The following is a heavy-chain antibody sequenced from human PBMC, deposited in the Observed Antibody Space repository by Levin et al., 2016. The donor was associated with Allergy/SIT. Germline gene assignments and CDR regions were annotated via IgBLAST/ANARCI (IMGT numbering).Heavy chain of an antibody. J-gene: IGHJ1*01. CDR2: IKGKIDGGTT. Sequence: LSLTCAASGFIFSNAWMSWVRQAPGKGLEWVGRIKGKIDGGTTEYAAPVKGRFTVSREDAQKMLFLQMNSLKTEDTAVYYCSTESGGGFQDWGQGTLVTVSS. V-gene: IGHV3-15*01. D-gene: IGHD3-16*01. CDR1: GFIFSNAW. CDR3: STESGGGFQD.